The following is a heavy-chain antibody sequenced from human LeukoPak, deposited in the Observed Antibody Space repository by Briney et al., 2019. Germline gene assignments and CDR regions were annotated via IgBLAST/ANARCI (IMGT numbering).Heavy chain of an antibody. V-gene: IGHV1-8*02. J-gene: IGHJ4*02. CDR2: MNPNSGNT. CDR1: GYTFTSYG. CDR3: ARVVRYFDWLLLFVFDY. Sequence: ASVKVSCKASGYTFTSYGISWVRQAPGQGLEWMGWMNPNSGNTGYAQKFQGRVTMTRNTSISIAYMELSSLRSEDTAVYYCARVVRYFDWLLLFVFDYWGQGTLVTVSS. D-gene: IGHD3-9*01.